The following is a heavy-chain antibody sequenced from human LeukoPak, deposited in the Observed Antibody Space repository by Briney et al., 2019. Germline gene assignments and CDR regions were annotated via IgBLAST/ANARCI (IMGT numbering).Heavy chain of an antibody. CDR1: GFTFSSYE. Sequence: GGSLRLSCAASGFTFSSYEMNWVRQAPGKGLEGVSYISSSGSTIYYADSVKGRFTISRDNAKNSLYLQMNSLRAEDTAVYYCARDRYCSGGSCYYFDYWGQGTLVTVSS. CDR2: ISSSGSTI. J-gene: IGHJ4*02. D-gene: IGHD2-15*01. V-gene: IGHV3-48*03. CDR3: ARDRYCSGGSCYYFDY.